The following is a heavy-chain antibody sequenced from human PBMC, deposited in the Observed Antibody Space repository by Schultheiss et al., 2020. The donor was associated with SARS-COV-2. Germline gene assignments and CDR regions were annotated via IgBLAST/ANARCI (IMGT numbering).Heavy chain of an antibody. Sequence: GESLKISCAASGFTFSSYAMSWVRQAPGKGLEWVAVISYDGSNKYYADSVKGRFTISRDNSKNTLYLQMNSLRTEDTAVYYCAKDHNYGDYGTLYYFDYWGQGTLVTVSS. CDR2: ISYDGSNK. J-gene: IGHJ4*02. D-gene: IGHD4-17*01. V-gene: IGHV3-30*04. CDR1: GFTFSSYA. CDR3: AKDHNYGDYGTLYYFDY.